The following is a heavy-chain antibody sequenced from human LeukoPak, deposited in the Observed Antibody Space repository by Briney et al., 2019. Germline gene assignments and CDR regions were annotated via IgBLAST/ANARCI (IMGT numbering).Heavy chain of an antibody. CDR3: VREARSRSGMDV. J-gene: IGHJ6*02. V-gene: IGHV3-7*01. CDR2: IKQDGSEK. CDR1: GFDISNYW. Sequence: PGGSLRLSCAASGFDISNYWVSWVRRAPGKGLAWVANIKQDGSEKYYVDSVKGRFTISRDNAKNSLYLQMNSLRAEDTAVYYCVREARSRSGMDVWGQGTTVTVSS.